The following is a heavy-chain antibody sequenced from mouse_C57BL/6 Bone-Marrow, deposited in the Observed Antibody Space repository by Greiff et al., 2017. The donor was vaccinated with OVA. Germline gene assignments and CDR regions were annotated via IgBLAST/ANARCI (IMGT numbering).Heavy chain of an antibody. CDR2: IDPASGNT. CDR3: AVYGNDYWYLDD. V-gene: IGHV14-3*01. CDR1: GFNFKNSY. D-gene: IGHD2-1*01. J-gene: IGHJ1*03. Sequence: VQLQQSVAELVRPGASVKLSCTASGFNFKNSYMHWVKQRPEQGLEWIGRIDPASGNTKYAAKFQGKATLTADTSSNTAYLQLSSLTSEDTAIDYCAVYGNDYWYLDDWGKGTTVTVSS.